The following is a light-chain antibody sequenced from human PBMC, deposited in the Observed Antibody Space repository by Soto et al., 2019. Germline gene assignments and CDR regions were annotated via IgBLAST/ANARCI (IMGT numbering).Light chain of an antibody. CDR3: SSYTSTSTPYV. Sequence: QSALTQPASVSGSPGQSITISCIGTSSDVGAFNYVSWYQQYPGKVPKLIIYDVTNRPSGVSERFSGSKSGNTASLTISGLQVEDEDDYYCSSYTSTSTPYVFGTGTKLTVL. CDR2: DVT. CDR1: SSDVGAFNY. V-gene: IGLV2-14*03. J-gene: IGLJ1*01.